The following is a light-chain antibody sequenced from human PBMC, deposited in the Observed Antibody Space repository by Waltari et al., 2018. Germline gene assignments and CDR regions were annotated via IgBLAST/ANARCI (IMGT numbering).Light chain of an antibody. CDR1: QNINSG. CDR3: QHYNSYWT. V-gene: IGKV1-5*01. CDR2: DAS. J-gene: IGKJ1*01. Sequence: DIQMTQSPSTLSASVGDRVTITCRASQNINSGLAWYQQKPGKAPKVLIFDASSLESGVPSRFSGSGSGTEFTLTLSSLQPDDVATYYCQHYNSYWTFGQGTKVEIK.